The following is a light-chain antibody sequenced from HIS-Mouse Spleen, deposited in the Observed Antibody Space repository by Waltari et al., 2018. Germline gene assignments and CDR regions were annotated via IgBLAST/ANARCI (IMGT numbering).Light chain of an antibody. Sequence: QSALTQPASVSESPGQSITISCTGTSSYVGGYNYVSWYQQHPGKAPKLMIYDVSNRPSGVSNRFSGSKSGNTASLTISGLQAEDEADYYCSSYTSSSTWVFGGGTKLTVL. CDR3: SSYTSSSTWV. J-gene: IGLJ3*02. V-gene: IGLV2-14*03. CDR2: DVS. CDR1: SSYVGGYNY.